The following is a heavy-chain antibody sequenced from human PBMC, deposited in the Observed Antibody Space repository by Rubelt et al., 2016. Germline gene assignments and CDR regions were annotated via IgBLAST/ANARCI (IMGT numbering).Heavy chain of an antibody. CDR2: IKQDGSEE. CDR1: GFSFSSYW. Sequence: EVQLVESGGVLVQPGGSLRLSCAASGFSFSSYWMTWVRQAPGKGLEWVANIKQDGSEEYYVDSAKGRFTISRDNAKNSLYLEMNSLRAEDTGVYHCARGTTLSPWGQGNMVTVSS. J-gene: IGHJ5*02. CDR3: ARGTTLSP. V-gene: IGHV3-7*01. D-gene: IGHD4-11*01.